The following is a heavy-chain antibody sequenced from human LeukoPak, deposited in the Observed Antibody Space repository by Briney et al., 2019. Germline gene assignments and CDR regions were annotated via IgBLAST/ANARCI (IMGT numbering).Heavy chain of an antibody. D-gene: IGHD3-3*01. J-gene: IGHJ4*02. V-gene: IGHV3-23*01. Sequence: GGSLRLSCAASGFTFSNYAMSWVRQPPGKGLEWVSAVGGRGDTTYYADSVKGRFTISRDNSKNTLYLQMNSLRAEDTALYYCAKDPYYDFWSDYPYYFDFWGQGTLVTVSS. CDR1: GFTFSNYA. CDR3: AKDPYYDFWSDYPYYFDF. CDR2: VGGRGDTT.